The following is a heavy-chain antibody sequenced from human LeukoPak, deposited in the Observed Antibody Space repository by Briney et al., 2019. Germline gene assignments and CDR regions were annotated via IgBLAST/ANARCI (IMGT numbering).Heavy chain of an antibody. V-gene: IGHV3-30*03. J-gene: IGHJ6*03. CDR3: ARDRGRYYMDV. CDR1: GFTFRSYG. CDR2: ISYDGSNK. D-gene: IGHD6-25*01. Sequence: GRSLRLSCAASGFTFRSYGMHWVRQAPGKGLEWVAVISYDGSNKYYAVSVKGRFTISRDNSKNTLYLQMNSLRAEDTAVYYCARDRGRYYMDVWGKGTTVTISS.